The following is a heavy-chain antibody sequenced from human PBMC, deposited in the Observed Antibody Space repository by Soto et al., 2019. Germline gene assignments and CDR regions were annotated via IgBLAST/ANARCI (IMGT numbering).Heavy chain of an antibody. J-gene: IGHJ4*02. CDR3: ARLQEWEAKGDS. Sequence: EVQLVESGGGLVQPGASLKLSCAASGFIFSDSPIHWVRRASGKGLEWVGRIRGKGDNYATAYSASVKGRFTISRDDSKNTAYLQLNNLTSEDTAVYYCARLQEWEAKGDSWGQGTLVTVSS. CDR2: IRGKGDNYAT. V-gene: IGHV3-73*02. CDR1: GFIFSDSP. D-gene: IGHD1-26*01.